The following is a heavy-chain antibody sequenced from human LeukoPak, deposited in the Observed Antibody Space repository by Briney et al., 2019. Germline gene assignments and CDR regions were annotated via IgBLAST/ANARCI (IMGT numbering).Heavy chain of an antibody. J-gene: IGHJ3*02. CDR2: IKQDGSET. V-gene: IGHV3-7*02. CDR1: GFTFSSYW. CDR3: ARSGSRDAFDI. D-gene: IGHD1-26*01. Sequence: GGSLRLSCAASGFTFSSYWMTWVRQAPGKGLEWVANIKQDGSETYYVDSVKGRFTISRDNAKNSLCLQMDSLRAGDTAVYYCARSGSRDAFDIWGQGTMVTVSS.